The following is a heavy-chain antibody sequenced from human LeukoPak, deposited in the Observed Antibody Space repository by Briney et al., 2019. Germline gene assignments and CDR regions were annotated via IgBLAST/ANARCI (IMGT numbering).Heavy chain of an antibody. V-gene: IGHV3-23*01. CDR1: GFTFSSYA. D-gene: IGHD3-10*02. CDR3: AELGITMIGGV. Sequence: GGSLRLSCAASGFTFSSYAMNWVRQAPGKALECVSAITGTGGTTFYADPVKGRFTIFRDNSKNTLYLQMNSLRAEDTAVYYCAELGITMIGGVWGKGTTVTISS. J-gene: IGHJ6*04. CDR2: ITGTGGTT.